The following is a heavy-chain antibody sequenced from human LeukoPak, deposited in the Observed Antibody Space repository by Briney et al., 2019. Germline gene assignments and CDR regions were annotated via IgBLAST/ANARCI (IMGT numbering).Heavy chain of an antibody. Sequence: GGSLRLSCAASGFTFNNYAMNWVRQAPGKGLEWVSSITSSGDTTHYADSVRGRFTISRDNSKNTLYLQINSLRAEDTAVYYCAKWGDYDVLTGYYVSDYWGQGTLVTVSS. V-gene: IGHV3-23*01. CDR2: ITSSGDTT. D-gene: IGHD3-9*01. CDR1: GFTFNNYA. J-gene: IGHJ4*02. CDR3: AKWGDYDVLTGYYVSDY.